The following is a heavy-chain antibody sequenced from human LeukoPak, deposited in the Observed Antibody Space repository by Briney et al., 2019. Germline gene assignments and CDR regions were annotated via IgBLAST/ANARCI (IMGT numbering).Heavy chain of an antibody. Sequence: SVKVSCKASGGTFSSYAISWVRQAPGQGLEWMGRIIPILGIANYAQKFQGRVTITADKTTSTAYMELSSLRSEDTAVYYCARDALVASLDYWGQGTLVTVSS. CDR1: GGTFSSYA. CDR2: IIPILGIA. J-gene: IGHJ4*02. D-gene: IGHD2-8*02. V-gene: IGHV1-69*04. CDR3: ARDALVASLDY.